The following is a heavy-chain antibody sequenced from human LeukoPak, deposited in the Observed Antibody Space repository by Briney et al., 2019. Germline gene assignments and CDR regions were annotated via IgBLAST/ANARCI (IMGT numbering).Heavy chain of an antibody. Sequence: PGGSLRLSCAASGFTFSSYEMNWVRQAPGKGLEWVSYISSSGSTIYYADSVKGRFTISIDNSKNTLYLQMNSLRAEDTAVYYCARDPVVGATPPFDYWGQGTLVTVSS. CDR1: GFTFSSYE. CDR3: ARDPVVGATPPFDY. D-gene: IGHD1-26*01. V-gene: IGHV3-48*03. J-gene: IGHJ4*02. CDR2: ISSSGSTI.